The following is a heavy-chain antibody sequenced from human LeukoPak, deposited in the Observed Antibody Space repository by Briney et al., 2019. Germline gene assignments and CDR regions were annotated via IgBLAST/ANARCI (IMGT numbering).Heavy chain of an antibody. CDR2: LFSGGDT. CDR1: GFTFTDYY. Sequence: GGSLRLSCAASGFTFTDYYMSWVRQAPGKGLEWVSVLFSGGDTYYADSVKDRFSIFRDSSRETLFLQMNSLRADDTAVYYCARQGYDSGFDYWGHGTMVTVSS. J-gene: IGHJ4*01. V-gene: IGHV3-66*04. CDR3: ARQGYDSGFDY. D-gene: IGHD5-12*01.